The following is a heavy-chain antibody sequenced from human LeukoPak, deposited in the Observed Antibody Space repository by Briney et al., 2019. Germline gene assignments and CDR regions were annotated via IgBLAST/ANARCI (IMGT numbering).Heavy chain of an antibody. CDR2: TSYSEGT. Sequence: PSETLSLTCTVSGVSIRSSNYFRGWIRQPPGKGLEWIGSTSYSEGTHYNPSLKSRLIMNIDTSKNQFSLKLSSVTAADTALYYCARHARYRSGEDWFDPWGQGTLVTVSS. V-gene: IGHV4-39*01. CDR1: GVSIRSSNYF. J-gene: IGHJ5*02. CDR3: ARHARYRSGEDWFDP. D-gene: IGHD3-10*01.